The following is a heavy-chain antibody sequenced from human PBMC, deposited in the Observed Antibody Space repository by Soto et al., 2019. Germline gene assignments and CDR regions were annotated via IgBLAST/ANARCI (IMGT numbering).Heavy chain of an antibody. CDR2: IGASGDIT. CDR3: EKHDLTARGDEYF. CDR1: GFSFTNFA. J-gene: IGHJ1*01. Sequence: GVSLILSCAASGFSFTNFAMSWVRQAPGKGLEWVAGIGASGDITWYADSVKGRLSISRDNSKNTLYLQLNSLRFEDTAGYYCEKHDLTARGDEYF. V-gene: IGHV3-23*01. D-gene: IGHD2-21*02.